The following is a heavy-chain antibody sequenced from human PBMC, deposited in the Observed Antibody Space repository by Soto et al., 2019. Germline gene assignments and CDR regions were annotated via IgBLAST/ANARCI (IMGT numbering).Heavy chain of an antibody. D-gene: IGHD3-9*01. CDR3: AKTYDILPGRGSHFAS. CDR2: IYHSGTT. V-gene: IGHV4-30-4*08. J-gene: IGHJ4*02. Sequence: TLSLTCTVSGGSITSGDYYWSWMRQSPGKGPEWIGYIYHSGTTHYNPSLTSRLTISIDTSKNQFSLMLSSVTAADTAVYFCAKTYDILPGRGSHFASWGKGTLVTVSS. CDR1: GGSITSGDYY.